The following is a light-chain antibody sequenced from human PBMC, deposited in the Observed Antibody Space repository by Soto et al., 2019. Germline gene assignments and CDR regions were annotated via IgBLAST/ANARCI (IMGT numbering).Light chain of an antibody. J-gene: IGKJ5*01. CDR2: GAS. V-gene: IGKV3-15*01. CDR1: QSVDGY. Sequence: EVVMTQSPGTLSVSLGESATLSCRASQSVDGYLAWYQQKPGQAPRLLIYGASTRATGVTARFRGGGSGTEFTLTISSLQSADSAVYYCQQYHKWPPITFGQGTRLEIK. CDR3: QQYHKWPPIT.